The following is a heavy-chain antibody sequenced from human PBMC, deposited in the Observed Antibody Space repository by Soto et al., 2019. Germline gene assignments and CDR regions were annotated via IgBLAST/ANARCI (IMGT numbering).Heavy chain of an antibody. CDR1: GFTFSSYG. Sequence: PGGSLRLSCAASGFTFSSYGMHWVRQAPGKGLEWVAVISYDGSNKCYADSVKGRFTISRDNSKNTLYLQMNSLRAEDTAVYYCAKAMGGYYYDSSGYSSYYGMDVWGQETTVTVSS. CDR3: AKAMGGYYYDSSGYSSYYGMDV. V-gene: IGHV3-30*18. CDR2: ISYDGSNK. D-gene: IGHD3-22*01. J-gene: IGHJ6*02.